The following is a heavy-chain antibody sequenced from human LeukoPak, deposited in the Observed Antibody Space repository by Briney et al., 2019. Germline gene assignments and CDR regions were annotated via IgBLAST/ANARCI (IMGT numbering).Heavy chain of an antibody. D-gene: IGHD3-10*01. V-gene: IGHV3-11*01. CDR3: AKVPDYYCAGSYRDTAFDL. Sequence: GGSLRLSCAASGFTFSDYYMSWIRQAPGKGLEWVSYISSSGSTIYYADSVKGRFTISRDNAKNSLYLQMNSLRAEDTALYYCAKVPDYYCAGSYRDTAFDLWGQGTMVTVSS. CDR2: ISSSGSTI. CDR1: GFTFSDYY. J-gene: IGHJ3*01.